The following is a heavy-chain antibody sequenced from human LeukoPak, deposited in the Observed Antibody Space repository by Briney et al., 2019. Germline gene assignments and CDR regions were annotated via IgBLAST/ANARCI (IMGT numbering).Heavy chain of an antibody. V-gene: IGHV3-53*01. CDR2: IYSGGRA. J-gene: IGHJ6*03. CDR1: GFTVSSNY. Sequence: GGSLRLSCVVSGFTVSSNYMSWVRQAPGKGLEWVSVIYSGGRAYYADSVKGRFTISRDNSKNTLYLQMNSLRAEDTAVYYCARVYYGSGSLHYYYYYMDVWGKGTTVTISS. CDR3: ARVYYGSGSLHYYYYYMDV. D-gene: IGHD3-10*01.